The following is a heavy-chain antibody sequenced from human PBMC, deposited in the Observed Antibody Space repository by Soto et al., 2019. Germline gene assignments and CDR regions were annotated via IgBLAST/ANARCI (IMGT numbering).Heavy chain of an antibody. Sequence: GESLKISCAVSGFTFSDYYMTWIRQAPGKGLEWVSYISSSTSHTNYADSVKGRFAISRDNAKNSLFLQMNSLRAEDTAVYYCARGRGAAADYFDFWGQGTLVTVSS. V-gene: IGHV3-11*05. J-gene: IGHJ4*02. CDR3: ARGRGAAADYFDF. CDR2: ISSSTSHT. D-gene: IGHD6-13*01. CDR1: GFTFSDYY.